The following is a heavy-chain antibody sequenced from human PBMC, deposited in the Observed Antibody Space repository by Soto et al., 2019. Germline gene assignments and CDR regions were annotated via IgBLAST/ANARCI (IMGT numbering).Heavy chain of an antibody. J-gene: IGHJ3*02. D-gene: IGHD3-22*01. V-gene: IGHV3-30*18. CDR1: GFTFRHYG. CDR3: AKLPWGFNYYDRSEYRATDNDAFDI. Sequence: QMQLVESGGGVVQPGTSLRVSCAASGFTFRHYGIHWVRQAPGKGLEWVAVISYDGGVKLYAESVGDRFAISRDNSKDTLYLQMDTLRPDDTAVYYCAKLPWGFNYYDRSEYRATDNDAFDIWGQGTVVTVSS. CDR2: ISYDGGVK.